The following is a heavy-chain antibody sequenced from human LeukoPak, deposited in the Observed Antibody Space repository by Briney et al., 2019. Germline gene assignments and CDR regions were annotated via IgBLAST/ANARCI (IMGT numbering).Heavy chain of an antibody. CDR1: GYTFTSYD. V-gene: IGHV1-8*02. D-gene: IGHD4-17*01. CDR3: AAPGSLVADYGDYWSTALGY. Sequence: ASVKVSCKASGYTFTSYDINWVRQATGQGLEWMGWMNPNSGNTGYAQKFQGRVTMTRNTSISTAYMELSSLRSEDTAVYYCAAPGSLVADYGDYWSTALGYWGQGTLVTVSS. CDR2: MNPNSGNT. J-gene: IGHJ4*02.